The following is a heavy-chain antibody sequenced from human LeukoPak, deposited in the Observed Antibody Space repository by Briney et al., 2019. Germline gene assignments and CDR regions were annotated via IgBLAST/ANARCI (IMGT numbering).Heavy chain of an antibody. CDR2: INPNSGGT. CDR3: ARDRAYSAYDFDP. J-gene: IGHJ5*02. CDR1: GYDFTVYY. D-gene: IGHD5-12*01. V-gene: IGHV1-2*02. Sequence: ASVKVSCKASGYDFTVYYMHWVRLAPGQGLEWMGWINPNSGGTKYAQKFQGRVTMTRDTSISTVSMELTRLKSDDTAVYFCARDRAYSAYDFDPWGQGTLVTVSS.